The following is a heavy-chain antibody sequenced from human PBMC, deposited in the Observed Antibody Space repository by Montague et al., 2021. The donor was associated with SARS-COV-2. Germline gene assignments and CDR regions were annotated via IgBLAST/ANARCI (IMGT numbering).Heavy chain of an antibody. D-gene: IGHD3-22*01. CDR3: ARDSSGGYNWFDP. J-gene: IGHJ5*02. CDR2: IYYSGST. Sequence: SETLSLTCTVSGDSITSYHWSWIRQPPGKGLEWIGNIYYSGSTSYDPSLKSRVTILVDTSKNQFSLKLTSLTAADTAVYYCARDSSGGYNWFDPWAREPWSPSPQ. V-gene: IGHV4-59*01. CDR1: GDSITSYH.